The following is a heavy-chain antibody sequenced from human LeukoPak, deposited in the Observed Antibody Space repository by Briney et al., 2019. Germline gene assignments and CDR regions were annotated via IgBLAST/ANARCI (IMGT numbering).Heavy chain of an antibody. CDR3: ARNGVRKNGFNDY. V-gene: IGHV4-34*01. CDR1: GGSFSGYY. CDR2: INHSGST. J-gene: IGHJ4*02. Sequence: SETPSLTCAVYGGSFSGYYWSWIRQPPGKGLEGIGEINHSGSTNYNPSLKSRVTISVDTSKNQFSLKLSSVTAAETAVYYCARNGVRKNGFNDYWGQGTLVTVSS. D-gene: IGHD1-1*01.